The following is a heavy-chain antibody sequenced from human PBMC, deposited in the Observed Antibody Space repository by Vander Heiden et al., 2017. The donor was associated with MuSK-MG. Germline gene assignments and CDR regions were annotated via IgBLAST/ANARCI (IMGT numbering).Heavy chain of an antibody. Sequence: QVQLQESGPGLVTPSETLSLPCTVSGGSISSSYWSWIRQPPGKGLEGIGYIYYSGSTNYNPSLKSRVTISIDTSKNQFSLKVSSVTAADTAVYYCARPNDADAFDIWGQGTMVTVSS. V-gene: IGHV4-59*01. J-gene: IGHJ3*02. CDR3: ARPNDADAFDI. CDR2: IYYSGST. CDR1: GGSISSSY.